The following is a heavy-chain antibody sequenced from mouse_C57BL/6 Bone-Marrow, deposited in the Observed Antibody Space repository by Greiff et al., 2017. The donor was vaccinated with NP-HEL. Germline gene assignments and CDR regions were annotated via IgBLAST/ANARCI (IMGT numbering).Heavy chain of an antibody. CDR1: GYTFTDYY. D-gene: IGHD2-4*01. CDR3: ARLDDYDDAMDY. CDR2: IYPGSGNT. V-gene: IGHV1-76*01. Sequence: QVQLQQSGAELVRPGASVKLSCKASGYTFTDYYINWVKQRPGQGLEWIARIYPGSGNTYYNEKFKGKATLTAEKSSSTAYMQLSSLTSEDSAVYFCARLDDYDDAMDYWGQGTSGTVSS. J-gene: IGHJ4*01.